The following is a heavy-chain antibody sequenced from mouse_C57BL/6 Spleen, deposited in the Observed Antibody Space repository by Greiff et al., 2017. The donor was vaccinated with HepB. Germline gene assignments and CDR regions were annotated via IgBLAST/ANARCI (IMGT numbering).Heavy chain of an antibody. CDR1: GYTFTDYN. CDR3: ARSKLLRYYAMDY. CDR2: INPNNGGT. J-gene: IGHJ4*01. V-gene: IGHV1-18*01. D-gene: IGHD1-1*01. Sequence: EVQGVESGPELVKPGASVKIPCKASGYTFTDYNMDWVKQSHGKSLEWIGDINPNNGGTIYNQKFKGKATLTVDKSSSTAYMELRSLTSEDTAVYYCARSKLLRYYAMDYWGQGTSVTVSS.